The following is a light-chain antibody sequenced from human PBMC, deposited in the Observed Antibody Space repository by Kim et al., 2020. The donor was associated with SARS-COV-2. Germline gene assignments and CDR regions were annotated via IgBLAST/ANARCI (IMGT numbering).Light chain of an antibody. CDR2: GAS. Sequence: SPGERATLSCRDSQTVSSNYLAWYQQQPGQAPRLLIYGASSRATGIPDRFSGSGSGTDFTLTITRLEPEDFAVYYCQQYVNSPLTFGGGTKVDIK. CDR3: QQYVNSPLT. V-gene: IGKV3-20*01. J-gene: IGKJ4*01. CDR1: QTVSSNY.